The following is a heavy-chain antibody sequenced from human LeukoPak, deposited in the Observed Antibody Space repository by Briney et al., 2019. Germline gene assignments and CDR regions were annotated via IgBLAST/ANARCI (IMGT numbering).Heavy chain of an antibody. CDR3: ARDGASGSNWFDP. CDR1: GFTFSSYW. D-gene: IGHD3-10*01. J-gene: IGHJ5*02. Sequence: GGSLRLSCAASGFTFSSYWMSWVRQAPGKGLEWVANIKQDGSEKYYVDSVKGRFTIPRDNAKNSLYLQMNSLRAEDTAVYYCARDGASGSNWFDPWGQGTLVTVSS. CDR2: IKQDGSEK. V-gene: IGHV3-7*01.